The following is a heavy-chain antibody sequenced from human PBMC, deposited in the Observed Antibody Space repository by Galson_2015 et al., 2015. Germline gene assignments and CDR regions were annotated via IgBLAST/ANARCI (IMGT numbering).Heavy chain of an antibody. CDR2: IYTSGST. Sequence: TLSLTCTASGGSISSGSYYWSWIRQPAGKGLEWIGRIYTSGSTNYNPSLKSRVTISVDTSKNQFSLKLSSVTAADTAVYYCAREDGSYSGYDWSYGMDVWGQGTTVTVSS. V-gene: IGHV4-61*02. CDR3: AREDGSYSGYDWSYGMDV. J-gene: IGHJ6*02. D-gene: IGHD5-12*01. CDR1: GGSISSGSYY.